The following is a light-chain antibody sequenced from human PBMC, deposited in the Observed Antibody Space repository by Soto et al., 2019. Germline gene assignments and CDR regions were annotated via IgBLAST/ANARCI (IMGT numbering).Light chain of an antibody. CDR1: TRDVGGYNY. V-gene: IGLV2-14*01. Sequence: QSVLTQPASGPGSPGQSIPTSCPGTTRDVGGYNYVSWYQQHPGKAPKLMIYDVSNRPSGVSNRFSGSKSGNTASLTISGLQAEDEADYYCSSYTSSSTLLYVFGTGTKLTVL. CDR3: SSYTSSSTLLYV. CDR2: DVS. J-gene: IGLJ1*01.